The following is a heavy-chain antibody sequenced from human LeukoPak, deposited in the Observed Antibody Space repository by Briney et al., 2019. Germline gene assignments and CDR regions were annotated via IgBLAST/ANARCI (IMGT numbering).Heavy chain of an antibody. CDR1: GGSFSGYY. V-gene: IGHV4-34*01. CDR3: ARQKYYYDSSGYYIQNYYYYMDV. CDR2: INHSGST. J-gene: IGHJ6*03. Sequence: SETLSLTCAVYGGSFSGYYWSWIRQPPGKGLEWIGEINHSGSTNYNPSLKSRVTISVDTSKNQFSLKLSSVTAADTAVYYCARQKYYYDSSGYYIQNYYYYMDVWGKGTTVTISS. D-gene: IGHD3-22*01.